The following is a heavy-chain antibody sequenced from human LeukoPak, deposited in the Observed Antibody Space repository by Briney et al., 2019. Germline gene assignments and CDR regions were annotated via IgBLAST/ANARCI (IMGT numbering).Heavy chain of an antibody. CDR2: IYYSGST. CDR3: ARSITGTTFDY. D-gene: IGHD1-20*01. Sequence: SENLSLTFTVSGGSISSYYWSWIRQPPGKGLEWIGYIYYSGSTNYNPSLKSRVTISVDTSKNQFSLKLSSVTAADTAVYYCARSITGTTFDYWGQGTLVTVSS. V-gene: IGHV4-59*08. J-gene: IGHJ4*02. CDR1: GGSISSYY.